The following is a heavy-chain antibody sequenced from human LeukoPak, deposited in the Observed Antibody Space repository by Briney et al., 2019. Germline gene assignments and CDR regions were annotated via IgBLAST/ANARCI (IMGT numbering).Heavy chain of an antibody. V-gene: IGHV3-15*01. CDR1: GFTLSNAW. CDR3: VGYCSGGNCPNAFDI. CDR2: IKSKTDGGTT. Sequence: VGSLRLSCAASGFTLSNAWMSGVRQAPGKGLEGVGRIKSKTDGGTTDYAAPVKGRFTISRDDSKNTLYLQMSSLKTEDTAVYYCVGYCSGGNCPNAFDIWGQGTMVTVSS. J-gene: IGHJ3*02. D-gene: IGHD2-15*01.